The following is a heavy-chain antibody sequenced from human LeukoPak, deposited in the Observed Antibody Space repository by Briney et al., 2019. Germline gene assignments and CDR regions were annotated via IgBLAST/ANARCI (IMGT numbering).Heavy chain of an antibody. Sequence: SQTLSLTCTVSGGSISSYYWNWIRQPPGKGLEWIGYIYYSGSTNYNSSLKSRVTISVDTSKNQFSLRLSSVTAADTAVYYSARLASGSYGPLTPFDYWGQGTLVTVSS. D-gene: IGHD1-26*01. CDR3: ARLASGSYGPLTPFDY. CDR2: IYYSGST. J-gene: IGHJ4*02. V-gene: IGHV4-59*08. CDR1: GGSISSYY.